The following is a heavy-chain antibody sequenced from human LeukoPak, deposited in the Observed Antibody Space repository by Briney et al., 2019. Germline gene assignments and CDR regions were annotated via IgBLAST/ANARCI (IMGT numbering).Heavy chain of an antibody. V-gene: IGHV4-30-4*07. CDR3: ARTSPRLLNWFDP. CDR2: IYYSGST. J-gene: IGHJ5*02. Sequence: SETLSLTCAVSGGSISSGGYSWSWIRQPPGKGLEWIGYIYYSGSTYYNPSLKSRVTISVDTSKNQFSLKLSSVTAADTAVYYCARTSPRLLNWFDPWGQGTLVTVSS. CDR1: GGSISSGGYS. D-gene: IGHD2/OR15-2a*01.